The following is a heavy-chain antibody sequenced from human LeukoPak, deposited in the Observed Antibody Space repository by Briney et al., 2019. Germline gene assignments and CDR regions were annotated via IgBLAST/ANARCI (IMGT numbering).Heavy chain of an antibody. Sequence: SETLSLTCAVYGGSFSGYYWSWIRQPPGKGLEWIGEINHSGSTNYNPSLKSRVTISVDTSKNQFSLKLSSVTAADTAVYYCARGCGWYVWGLDYWAQGTLVTVSS. CDR3: ARGCGWYVWGLDY. V-gene: IGHV4-34*01. CDR1: GGSFSGYY. D-gene: IGHD6-19*01. J-gene: IGHJ4*02. CDR2: INHSGST.